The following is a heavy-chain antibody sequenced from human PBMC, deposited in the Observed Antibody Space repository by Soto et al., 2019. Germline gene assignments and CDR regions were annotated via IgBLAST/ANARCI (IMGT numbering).Heavy chain of an antibody. CDR1: GYTFTSYD. CDR2: MNPNSGNT. D-gene: IGHD3-3*01. CDR3: ARAPLSEYDFWSGYHVPPPIDY. J-gene: IGHJ4*02. Sequence: ASVKVSCKASGYTFTSYDINWVRQATGQGLEWMGWMNPNSGNTGYAQKFQGRVTMTRNTSISTAYMELSSLRSEDTAVYYCARAPLSEYDFWSGYHVPPPIDYWDQG. V-gene: IGHV1-8*01.